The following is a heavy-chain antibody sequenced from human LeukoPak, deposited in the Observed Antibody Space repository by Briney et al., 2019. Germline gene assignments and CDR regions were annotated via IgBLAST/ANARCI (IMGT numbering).Heavy chain of an antibody. CDR1: GHTLTELS. J-gene: IGHJ4*02. CDR3: TTEYMTSAWRWGY. D-gene: IGHD3-16*01. V-gene: IGHV1-24*01. Sequence: ASVKVSCKISGHTLTELSVHWVRQAPGKGLEWLGGFDIEDEKRWYQRKFRGRVTVTEDTSIDTAYMELSGLTSDDTAVYFCTTEYMTSAWRWGYWGQGTLVVVSS. CDR2: FDIEDEKR.